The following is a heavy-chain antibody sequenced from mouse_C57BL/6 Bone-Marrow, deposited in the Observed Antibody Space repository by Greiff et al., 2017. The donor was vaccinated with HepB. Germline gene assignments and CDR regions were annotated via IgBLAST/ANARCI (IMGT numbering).Heavy chain of an antibody. V-gene: IGHV1-81*01. CDR2: VYPRGGNT. D-gene: IGHD2-1*01. J-gene: IGHJ2*01. Sequence: VQVVESGAELAGPGASVKLSCTASGYSFTSYGISWVMQSTGQGLEWIGEVYPRGGNTYYNEKFKGQATVTADKYSSTEYMELRSLTAEASAFYFCATYGSYSYGGQGTTLTVTA. CDR1: GYSFTSYG. CDR3: ATYGSYSY.